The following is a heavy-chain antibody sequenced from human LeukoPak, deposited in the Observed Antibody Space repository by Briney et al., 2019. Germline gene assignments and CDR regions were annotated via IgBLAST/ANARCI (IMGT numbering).Heavy chain of an antibody. CDR1: GGSASSGSYY. Sequence: PSETLSLTCTVSGGSASSGSYYWSWIRQPPGKGLEWIGYIYYSGSTNYNPSLKSRVTISVDTSRNQFSLKLSSVTAADTAVYYCARTNQIVGASDYWGQGTLVTVSS. J-gene: IGHJ4*02. V-gene: IGHV4-61*01. D-gene: IGHD1-26*01. CDR3: ARTNQIVGASDY. CDR2: IYYSGST.